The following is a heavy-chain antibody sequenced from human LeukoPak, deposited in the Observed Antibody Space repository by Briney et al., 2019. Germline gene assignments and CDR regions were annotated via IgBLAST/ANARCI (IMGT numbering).Heavy chain of an antibody. CDR3: ARGFGGWYFDY. J-gene: IGHJ4*02. CDR2: IYSGGNT. CDR1: GFTVSSNY. D-gene: IGHD6-19*01. V-gene: IGHV3-66*01. Sequence: AGGSLRLSCAASGFTVSSNYMSWVRQAPGKGLEWVSVIYSGGNTYYADSVKGRFTVSGDNSKNTLYLQMNGLRAEDTAVYYCARGFGGWYFDYWGQGTLVTVSS.